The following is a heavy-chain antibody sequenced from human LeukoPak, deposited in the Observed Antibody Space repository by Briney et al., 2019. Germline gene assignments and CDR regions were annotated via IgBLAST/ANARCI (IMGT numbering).Heavy chain of an antibody. Sequence: GGSLRLSCVGCGFTFRSHAMSWVRQAPEKGLEFVSGIYEDGGTTYYADSVKGRFSISRDNSKNTLYLQMDSLRGEDTAVYYCAKDFRIGYSAHFDYWGQGALVTVSS. D-gene: IGHD2-21*01. CDR2: IYEDGGTT. CDR3: AKDFRIGYSAHFDY. J-gene: IGHJ4*02. CDR1: GFTFRSHA. V-gene: IGHV3-23*01.